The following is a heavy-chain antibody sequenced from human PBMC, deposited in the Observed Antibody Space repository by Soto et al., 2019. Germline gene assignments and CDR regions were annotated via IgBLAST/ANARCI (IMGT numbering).Heavy chain of an antibody. CDR2: INHSGST. CDR1: GWSFSGYY. V-gene: IGHV4-34*01. D-gene: IGHD3-10*01. CDR3: ARGSGGYYYGSGSYPGYYFDY. J-gene: IGHJ4*02. Sequence: SETLSLTCAFYGWSFSGYYWSWIRQPPGKGLEWIGEINHSGSTNYNPSLKSRVTISVDTSKNQFSLKLSSVTAADTAVYYCARGSGGYYYGSGSYPGYYFDYWGQGTLVTVSS.